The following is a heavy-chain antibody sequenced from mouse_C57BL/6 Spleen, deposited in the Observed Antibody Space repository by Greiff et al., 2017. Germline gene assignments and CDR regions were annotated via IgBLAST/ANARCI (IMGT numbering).Heavy chain of an antibody. V-gene: IGHV1-53*01. CDR2: INPSNGGT. J-gene: IGHJ3*01. CDR1: GYTFTSYW. Sequence: QVQLQQPGTELVKPGASVKLSCKASGYTFTSYWMHWVKQRPGQGLEWIGNINPSNGGTNYNEKFKSKATLTVDKSSSTAYMQLSSLTSEDSAVYYCARSPQPYYGYDGAWFAYWGQGTLVTVSA. D-gene: IGHD2-2*01. CDR3: ARSPQPYYGYDGAWFAY.